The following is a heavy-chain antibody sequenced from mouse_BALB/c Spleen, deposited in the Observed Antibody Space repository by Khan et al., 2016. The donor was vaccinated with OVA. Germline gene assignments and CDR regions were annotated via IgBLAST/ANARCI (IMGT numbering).Heavy chain of an antibody. CDR2: INTYTGEP. CDR3: ARGELGGDAMDY. Sequence: QIQLVQSGPELKKPGETVKISCKASGYTFTNYGMNWVKQAPGKGLKWMGWINTYTGEPTYADDFKGRFAFSLETSASTAYLQINNLKNEDTATYFCARGELGGDAMDYGGQGTSVTVSS. CDR1: GYTFTNYG. V-gene: IGHV9-3-1*01. D-gene: IGHD4-1*01. J-gene: IGHJ4*01.